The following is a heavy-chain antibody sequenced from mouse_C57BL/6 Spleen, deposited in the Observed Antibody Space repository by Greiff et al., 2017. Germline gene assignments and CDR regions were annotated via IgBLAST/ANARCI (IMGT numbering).Heavy chain of an antibody. CDR2: ISGGGGNT. J-gene: IGHJ4*01. CDR3: ARRYYGSSYNYYAMDY. V-gene: IGHV5-9*01. Sequence: EVMLVESGGGLVKPGGSLKLSCAASGFTFSSYTMSWVRQTPEKRLEWVATISGGGGNTYYPDSVKGRFTISRDNAKNTLYLQKSSLRSEDTALYYCARRYYGSSYNYYAMDYWGQGTSVTVSS. CDR1: GFTFSSYT. D-gene: IGHD1-1*01.